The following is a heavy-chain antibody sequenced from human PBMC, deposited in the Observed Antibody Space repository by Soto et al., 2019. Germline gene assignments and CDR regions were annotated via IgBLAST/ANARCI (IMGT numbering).Heavy chain of an antibody. CDR2: ISGSGGST. CDR1: GFTFSSYA. D-gene: IGHD1-1*01. J-gene: IGHJ6*02. Sequence: EVQLLESGGGLVQPGGSLRLSCAASGFTFSSYAMSWVRQAPGKGLEWVSAISGSGGSTYYPDSVKGLFTICRDNSKNTLYLQMNSLRAEDTAVYYCAKFIEYNGPWVAGMDVWGQGTTVTVSS. CDR3: AKFIEYNGPWVAGMDV. V-gene: IGHV3-23*01.